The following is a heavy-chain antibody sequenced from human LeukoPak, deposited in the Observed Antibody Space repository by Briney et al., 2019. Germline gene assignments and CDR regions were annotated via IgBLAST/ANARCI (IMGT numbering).Heavy chain of an antibody. V-gene: IGHV3-66*01. Sequence: GGSLRLSCAASGFTVGSDYMSWVRQAPGKGLEWVSVIYSGGSTYYADSVKGRFTISRDNSKNTLYLQMNSLRAEDTAVYYCARALYDNSPGSFDCWGQGTLVTVSS. CDR3: ARALYDNSPGSFDC. J-gene: IGHJ4*02. CDR1: GFTVGSDY. D-gene: IGHD3-22*01. CDR2: IYSGGST.